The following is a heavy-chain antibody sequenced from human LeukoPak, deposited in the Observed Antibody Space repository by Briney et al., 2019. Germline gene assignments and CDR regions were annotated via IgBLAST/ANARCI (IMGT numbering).Heavy chain of an antibody. CDR1: GYTFTSYY. Sequence: ASVKVSCKASGYTFTSYYFHWVRQAPGQGLEWMGIINPSGGGTSYAQKLQGRVTMTTDTSTSTAYMELRSLRSDDTAVYYCARSGPYSSCDYWGQGTLVTVSS. D-gene: IGHD6-6*01. CDR2: INPSGGGT. V-gene: IGHV1-46*01. CDR3: ARSGPYSSCDY. J-gene: IGHJ4*02.